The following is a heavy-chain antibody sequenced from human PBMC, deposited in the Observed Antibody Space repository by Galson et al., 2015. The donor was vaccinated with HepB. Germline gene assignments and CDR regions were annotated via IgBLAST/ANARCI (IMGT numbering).Heavy chain of an antibody. V-gene: IGHV4-59*01. J-gene: IGHJ4*02. CDR1: GGSISSYY. Sequence: QVQLQESGPGLVKPSETLSLTCTVPGGSISSYYWSWIRQPPGKGLEWIGYIYYNRSPNYNPSLKSRVTISVDTSKIQFSLKLSSVTAADTAVYYCARVGFLEWLWDYWGQGTLVTVSS. D-gene: IGHD3-3*01. CDR2: IYYNRSP. CDR3: ARVGFLEWLWDY.